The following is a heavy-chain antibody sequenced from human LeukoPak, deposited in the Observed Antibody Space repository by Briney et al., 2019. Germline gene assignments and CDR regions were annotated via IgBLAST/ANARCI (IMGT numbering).Heavy chain of an antibody. D-gene: IGHD1-26*01. CDR3: ARDPIVGATVGAFDI. V-gene: IGHV3-30*01. CDR1: GFTFTSYA. CDR2: ISYDGSNK. J-gene: IGHJ3*02. Sequence: GGSLRLSCAPSGFTFTSYAMHWVRQAPGKGLEWVAVISYDGSNKYYADSVKGRFTISRDNSKNTLYLQMNSLRAEDTAVYYCARDPIVGATVGAFDIWGQGTMVTVSS.